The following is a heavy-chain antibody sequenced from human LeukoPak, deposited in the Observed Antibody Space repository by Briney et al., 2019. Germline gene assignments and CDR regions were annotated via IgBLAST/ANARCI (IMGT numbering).Heavy chain of an antibody. CDR3: ARGDTYYYDSRIDY. D-gene: IGHD3-22*01. V-gene: IGHV3-48*01. CDR1: GFTFSSYS. J-gene: IGHJ4*02. Sequence: PGGSLRLSCAASGFTFSSYSMNWVRQAPGKGLEWVSYISSSSSTIYYADSVKGRFTISRDNAKNSLYLQMNSLRAEDTAVYYCARGDTYYYDSRIDYWCQGTLVTVSS. CDR2: ISSSSSTI.